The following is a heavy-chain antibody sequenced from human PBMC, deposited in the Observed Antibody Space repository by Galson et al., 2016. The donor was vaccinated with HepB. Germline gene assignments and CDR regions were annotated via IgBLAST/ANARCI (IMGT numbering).Heavy chain of an antibody. Sequence: SETLSLTCAVSGGSVTTSNYFWDWVRQPPGQALEWIAGIYYTGKSDFNPSLKSRVTISIDTSINRFSLNLTSVTAADTALYFCARRSGNRWYPFDSWGQGALVTVSP. CDR3: ARRSGNRWYPFDS. V-gene: IGHV4-39*02. CDR2: IYYTGKS. D-gene: IGHD2-15*01. J-gene: IGHJ4*02. CDR1: GGSVTTSNYF.